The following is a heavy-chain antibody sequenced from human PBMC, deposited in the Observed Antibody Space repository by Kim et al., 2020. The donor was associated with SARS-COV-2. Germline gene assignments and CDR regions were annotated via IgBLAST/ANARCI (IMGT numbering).Heavy chain of an antibody. V-gene: IGHV4-34*01. Sequence: SETLSLTCAVYGGSFSGYYWSWIRQPPGKGLEWIGEINHSGSTNYNPSLKSRVTISVDTSKNQFSLKLSSVTAADTAVYYCARGGPFGGTEYSSSEAWYFDLWGRGTLVTVSS. CDR2: INHSGST. CDR3: ARGGPFGGTEYSSSEAWYFDL. D-gene: IGHD6-6*01. CDR1: GGSFSGYY. J-gene: IGHJ2*01.